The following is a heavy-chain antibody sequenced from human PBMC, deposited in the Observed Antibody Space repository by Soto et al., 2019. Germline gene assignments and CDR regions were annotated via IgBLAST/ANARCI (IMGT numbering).Heavy chain of an antibody. CDR3: ARDLTMVRGVINYGMDV. CDR1: GGSISSGDYY. Sequence: SETLSLTCTVSGGSISSGDYYWSWIRQPPGKGLEWIGYMYYSGSTYYNPSLKSRVTISVDTSKNQFSLKLSSVTAADTAVYYCARDLTMVRGVINYGMDVWGQGTTVTVSS. J-gene: IGHJ6*02. CDR2: MYYSGST. D-gene: IGHD3-10*01. V-gene: IGHV4-30-4*01.